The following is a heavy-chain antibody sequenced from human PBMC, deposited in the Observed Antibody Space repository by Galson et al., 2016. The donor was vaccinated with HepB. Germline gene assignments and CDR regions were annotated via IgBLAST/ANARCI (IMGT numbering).Heavy chain of an antibody. CDR1: GFSVSNNY. J-gene: IGHJ6*02. CDR3: ARGGYTYSPGFRPSPYYAMDV. D-gene: IGHD5-12*01. V-gene: IGHV3-53*01. Sequence: SLRLSCAASGFSVSNNYMTWVRQAPGKGLEWVSVIHSGGNTYYADSIKGRFSISRDDSRNTLFLQMNGLRAEDTALYYCARGGYTYSPGFRPSPYYAMDVWGQGTTVIVSS. CDR2: IHSGGNT.